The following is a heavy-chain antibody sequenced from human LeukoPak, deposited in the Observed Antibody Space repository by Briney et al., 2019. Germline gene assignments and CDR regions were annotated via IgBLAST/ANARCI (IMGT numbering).Heavy chain of an antibody. V-gene: IGHV4-59*01. CDR2: IYYSGST. D-gene: IGHD6-13*01. CDR3: ARDPIAAAVDI. J-gene: IGHJ3*02. CDR1: GGSISSYY. Sequence: SETLSLTCTVSGGSISSYYWSWIRQPPGKGLEWIGYIYYSGSTNYNPSLKSRVTISVDTSKNQFSLKLSSVTAADTSVYYCARDPIAAAVDIWGQGTMVTVSS.